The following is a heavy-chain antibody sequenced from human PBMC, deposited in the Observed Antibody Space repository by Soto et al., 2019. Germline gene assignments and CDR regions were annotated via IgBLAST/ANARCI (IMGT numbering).Heavy chain of an antibody. D-gene: IGHD1-1*01. V-gene: IGHV3-7*05. CDR1: GFTFSSYW. CDR3: ANGTGYYYDY. CDR2: IKQDGSEK. J-gene: IGHJ4*02. Sequence: PGGSLRLSCAASGFTFSSYWMSWVRQAPGKGLEWVANIKQDGSEKYYVDSVKGRFTISRDNSKNTLYLQMNSLRAEDTAVYYCANGTGYYYDYWGQGTLVTVSS.